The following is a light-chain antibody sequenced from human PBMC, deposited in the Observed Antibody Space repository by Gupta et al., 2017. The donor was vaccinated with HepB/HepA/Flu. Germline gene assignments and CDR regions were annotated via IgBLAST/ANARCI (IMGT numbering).Light chain of an antibody. V-gene: IGLV1-44*01. CDR3: AAWDGSLNGVV. CDR1: SSDIGSNT. CDR2: SNN. Sequence: QSVLTQPPSASGTPGQRLTISCSGSSSDIGSNTVNWYQQPPGTAPKLLIYSNNYRPSGVPDRFSGAKAGTSASLAISGLQSEDEADYFCAAWDGSLNGVVFGGGTKLTVL. J-gene: IGLJ2*01.